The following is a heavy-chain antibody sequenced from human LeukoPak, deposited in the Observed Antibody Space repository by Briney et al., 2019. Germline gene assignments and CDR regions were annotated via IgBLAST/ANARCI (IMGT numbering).Heavy chain of an antibody. CDR2: IFPLDSDT. Sequence: GESLKISCKGSAYTFSTSWIAWGRQMPGKGLEWMGIIFPLDSDTRYSPSLQGQVTISVDKSISTAYLQWSSLKTSDTAIYYCATVGTTGTRWFDPWGQGILVTVS. V-gene: IGHV5-51*01. CDR3: ATVGTTGTRWFDP. D-gene: IGHD1-1*01. J-gene: IGHJ5*02. CDR1: AYTFSTSW.